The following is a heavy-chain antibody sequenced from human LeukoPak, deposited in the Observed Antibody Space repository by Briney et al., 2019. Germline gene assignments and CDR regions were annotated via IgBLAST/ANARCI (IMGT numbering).Heavy chain of an antibody. CDR2: ISAYNGNT. CDR1: GGTFSSYA. J-gene: IGHJ4*02. Sequence: ASVKVSCKASGGTFSSYAISWVRQAPGQGLEWMGWISAYNGNTNYAQKLQGRVTMTTDTSTSTAYMELRSLRSDDTALYYCARTIYYDSSAYYPLPDYWGQGTLVTVSS. V-gene: IGHV1-18*01. CDR3: ARTIYYDSSAYYPLPDY. D-gene: IGHD3-22*01.